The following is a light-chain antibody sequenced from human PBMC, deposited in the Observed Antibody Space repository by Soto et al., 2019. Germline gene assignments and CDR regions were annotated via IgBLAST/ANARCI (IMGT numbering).Light chain of an antibody. J-gene: IGKJ5*01. V-gene: IGKV3-20*01. CDR3: QQYTTSPFT. CDR1: QSVSSY. CDR2: GAS. Sequence: IVLTQSPATLSLSAGERATLSCRASQSVSSYLAWYQQKPGQAPRLLIYGASSRATGIPDRFSVSGSGADFTLTISRLETEDFAVYDCQQYTTSPFTFGPGTRLEIK.